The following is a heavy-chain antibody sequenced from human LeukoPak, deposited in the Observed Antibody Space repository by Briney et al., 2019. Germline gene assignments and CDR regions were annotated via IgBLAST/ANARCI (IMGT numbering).Heavy chain of an antibody. CDR2: IGPNGAST. J-gene: IGHJ4*02. D-gene: IGHD3-9*01. CDR1: EFTSSNYA. Sequence: GGSLRLSCAASEFTSSNYAMSWVRQAPGKGLEYVSSIGPNGASTLYADSVKGRFTISRDNSKNALYLQLTSLRLEDTALYYCVKDLTGTWSFDYWGQGTLVTVSS. V-gene: IGHV3-64D*06. CDR3: VKDLTGTWSFDY.